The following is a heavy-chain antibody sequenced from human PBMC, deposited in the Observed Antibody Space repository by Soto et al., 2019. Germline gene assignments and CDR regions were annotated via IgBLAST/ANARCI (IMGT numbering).Heavy chain of an antibody. J-gene: IGHJ4*02. CDR2: ISGSGGST. CDR1: GFTFSSYA. V-gene: IGHV3-23*01. CDR3: AKSLYPGIAVAGTY. D-gene: IGHD6-19*01. Sequence: GGSLRLSCASSGFTFSSYAMSWVRQAPGKGLEWVSGISGSGGSTNYADSVKGRFTISRDNSKNTLYLQMNSLRAEDTAIYYCAKSLYPGIAVAGTYWGQGTLVTVS.